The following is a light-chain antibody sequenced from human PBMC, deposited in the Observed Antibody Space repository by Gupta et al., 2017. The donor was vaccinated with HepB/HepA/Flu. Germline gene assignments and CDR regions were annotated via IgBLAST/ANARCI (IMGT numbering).Light chain of an antibody. V-gene: IGKV1-27*01. CDR1: HDISNY. Sequence: DIQMTQSPSSLSASVGDSVTFTCRASHDISNYVAWYQQRPGKVPRLLIYAASSLQPGVPSWCRGSGSGKVFTLTITGLQPEDVATYYCQNKNCAPWTFGQGTKVEIK. J-gene: IGKJ1*01. CDR3: QNKNCAPWT. CDR2: AAS.